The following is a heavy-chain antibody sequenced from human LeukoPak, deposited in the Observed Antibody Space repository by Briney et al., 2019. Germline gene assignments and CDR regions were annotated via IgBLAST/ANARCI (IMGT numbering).Heavy chain of an antibody. Sequence: SETLSLTCTVSGGSISSSSYYWGWIRQPPGKGLEWIGSIYYSGSTYYNPSLKSRVTISVDTSKNQFSLKLSSVTAADTAVYYCARRSGYYYDSSGYHFDYWGQGTLVTVSS. CDR3: ARRSGYYYDSSGYHFDY. J-gene: IGHJ4*02. CDR1: GGSISSSSYY. D-gene: IGHD3-22*01. CDR2: IYYSGST. V-gene: IGHV4-39*01.